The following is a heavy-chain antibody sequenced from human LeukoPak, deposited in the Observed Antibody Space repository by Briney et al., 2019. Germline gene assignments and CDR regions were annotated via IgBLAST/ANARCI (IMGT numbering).Heavy chain of an antibody. V-gene: IGHV3-30*02. CDR2: IRYDGSNT. J-gene: IGHJ4*02. Sequence: GGSLRLSCAASGFTFNKYGMHWVRQAPGKGLEWLAFIRYDGSNTYYADSVKGRFTVSRDDSKNTLYLQMNSLRGDDTAVYYCAKDGTSYYYIYYWGQGTLVTVSS. CDR1: GFTFNKYG. D-gene: IGHD2/OR15-2a*01. CDR3: AKDGTSYYYIYY.